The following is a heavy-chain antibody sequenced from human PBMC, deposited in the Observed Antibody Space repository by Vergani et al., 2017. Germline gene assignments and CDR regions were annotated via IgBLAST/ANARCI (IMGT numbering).Heavy chain of an antibody. J-gene: IGHJ4*02. V-gene: IGHV3-23*01. CDR3: AKYLRDSTDGLPDS. D-gene: IGHD2-21*02. CDR2: INTNGDYT. Sequence: EVQLLESGGDLVQPGGSLRLSCAASGFSFTTYAMSWVRQAPGKGLECVSTINTNGDYTRYGDSVKGRFTISRDNSKSTLYLQMDSLRSEDTALYYCAKYLRDSTDGLPDSWGPGALVIVSS. CDR1: GFSFTTYA.